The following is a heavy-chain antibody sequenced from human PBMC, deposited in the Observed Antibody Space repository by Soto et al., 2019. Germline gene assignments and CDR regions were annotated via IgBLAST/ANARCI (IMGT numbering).Heavy chain of an antibody. V-gene: IGHV3-23*01. CDR2: IVGKDGSA. Sequence: GGFLRLSCASSGVTFRSFAMGWVRQGPGKGFEKISTIVGKDGSAYYADSVKGRFTISRDNSQNALSLQMDSLGADDAAVYFCAKKGSPSGDHTNWYFDLWGRGTLVTVSS. J-gene: IGHJ2*01. D-gene: IGHD7-27*01. CDR1: GVTFRSFA. CDR3: AKKGSPSGDHTNWYFDL.